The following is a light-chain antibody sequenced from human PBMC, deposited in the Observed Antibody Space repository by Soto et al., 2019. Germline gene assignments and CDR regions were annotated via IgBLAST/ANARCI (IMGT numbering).Light chain of an antibody. CDR2: SIS. Sequence: EIQLTQSPSSLSASVGDRVSITCRTSQTISTFLNWYHHRPGQAPNLLIYSISNLPSGVPTRFSGGGAGTEIILTISSLQHEDSGSYCCQQTYNPPPTFGGGTRVQIK. CDR3: QQTYNPPPT. J-gene: IGKJ4*01. CDR1: QTISTF. V-gene: IGKV1-39*01.